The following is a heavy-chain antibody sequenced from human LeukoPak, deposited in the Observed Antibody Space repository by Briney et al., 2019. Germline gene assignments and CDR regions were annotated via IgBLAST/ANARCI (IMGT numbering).Heavy chain of an antibody. Sequence: GRSLRLSCAASGFTFDDYAMHWVRQAPGKGLEWVSGISWNSGSIGYADSVKGRFTISRDNAKNSLYLQMNSLRAEDTALYYCAKVSSGWSGLFDYWGQGTLVTVSS. V-gene: IGHV3-9*01. CDR1: GFTFDDYA. CDR3: AKVSSGWSGLFDY. CDR2: ISWNSGSI. D-gene: IGHD6-19*01. J-gene: IGHJ4*02.